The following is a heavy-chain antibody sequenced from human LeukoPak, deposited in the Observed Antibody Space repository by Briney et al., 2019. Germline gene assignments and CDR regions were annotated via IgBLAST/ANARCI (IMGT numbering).Heavy chain of an antibody. CDR1: GFTFSSYS. D-gene: IGHD3-22*01. CDR3: ARDYMDYYDSSGYYLVD. Sequence: GGSLRLSCAASGFTFSSYSMNWVRQAPGKGLEWVAVISYDGSNKYYADSVKGRFTISRDNSKNTLYLQMNSLRAEDTAVYYCARDYMDYYDSSGYYLVDWGQGTLVTVSS. V-gene: IGHV3-30*03. CDR2: ISYDGSNK. J-gene: IGHJ4*02.